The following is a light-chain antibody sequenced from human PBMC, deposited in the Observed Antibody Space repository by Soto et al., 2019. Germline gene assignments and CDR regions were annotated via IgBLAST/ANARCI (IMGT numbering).Light chain of an antibody. CDR1: SSDVGTYNR. J-gene: IGLJ1*01. CDR3: SSYTSSSTYV. Sequence: QSVLTQPPSVSGSPGQSVIISCTGTSSDVGTYNRVSWYQQPPGKAPKLMIFEVNNRPAGVPDRFSGSKSGNTASLTISGLQAEDEAVYYCSSYTSSSTYVFGTGTKLTVL. CDR2: EVN. V-gene: IGLV2-18*02.